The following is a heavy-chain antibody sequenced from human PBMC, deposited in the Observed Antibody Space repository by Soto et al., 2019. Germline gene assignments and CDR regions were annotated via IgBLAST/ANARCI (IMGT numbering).Heavy chain of an antibody. CDR2: ISSSSSYI. V-gene: IGHV3-21*01. CDR1: GFTFSSYS. J-gene: IGHJ6*02. CDR3: ARDRLELRRYYGMDV. Sequence: ESLRLSCAASGFTFSSYSMNWVRQAPGKGLEWVSSISSSSSYIYYADSVKGRFTISRDNAKNSLYLQMNSLRAEDTAVYYCARDRLELRRYYGMDVWGQGTTVTVSS. D-gene: IGHD1-7*01.